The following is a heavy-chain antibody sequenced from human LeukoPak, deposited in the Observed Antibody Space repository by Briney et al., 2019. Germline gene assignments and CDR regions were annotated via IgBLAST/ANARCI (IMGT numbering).Heavy chain of an antibody. Sequence: ASVKVSCKASGYTFTSYGISWVRQATGQGLEWMGWMNPNSGNTGYAQKFQGRVTMTRNTSISTAYMELSSLRSEDTAVYYCARGRGGAAWFGEYNWFDPWGQGTLVTVSS. CDR1: GYTFTSYG. J-gene: IGHJ5*02. CDR3: ARGRGGAAWFGEYNWFDP. V-gene: IGHV1-8*02. CDR2: MNPNSGNT. D-gene: IGHD3-10*01.